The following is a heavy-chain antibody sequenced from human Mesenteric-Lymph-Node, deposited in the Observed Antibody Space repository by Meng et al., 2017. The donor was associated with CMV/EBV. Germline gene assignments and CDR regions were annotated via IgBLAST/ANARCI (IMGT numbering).Heavy chain of an antibody. V-gene: IGHV3-74*01. CDR1: GFTFSHHW. J-gene: IGHJ4*02. D-gene: IGHD3-9*01. CDR2: IHPDGSVT. Sequence: GESLKISCAVSGFTFSHHWVHWVRQAPGQWLVWVADIHPDGSVTAYADSVKGRFTISRDNAKNTLYLQMNNLRAEDTAVYYCARGILTGIFDYWGQGTLVTVSS. CDR3: ARGILTGIFDY.